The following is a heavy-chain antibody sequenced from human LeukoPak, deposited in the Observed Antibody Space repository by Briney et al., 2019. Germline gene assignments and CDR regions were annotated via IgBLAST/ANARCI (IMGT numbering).Heavy chain of an antibody. V-gene: IGHV3-64D*06. J-gene: IGHJ4*02. Sequence: GGSLRLSCSASGFTFSSYAMHWVRQAPGKGLEYVSAISSNGGSTYYADSVKGRFTISRDNSKNTLYLQMSSLRAEDTAVYYCVKDEAVVAALGLFGYWGQGTLVTVSS. CDR2: ISSNGGST. D-gene: IGHD2-15*01. CDR1: GFTFSSYA. CDR3: VKDEAVVAALGLFGY.